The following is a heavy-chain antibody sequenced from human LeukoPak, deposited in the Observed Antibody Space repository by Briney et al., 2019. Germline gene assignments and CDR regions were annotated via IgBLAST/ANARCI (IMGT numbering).Heavy chain of an antibody. V-gene: IGHV4-34*01. D-gene: IGHD2-15*01. Sequence: SETLSLTCAVYGGSFSGYYWSWIRQPPGKGLDWIGEINHSGSTNYNPSLKSRVTISVDTSKNQFSLKLSSVTAADTAVYYCASYADPTLYCSGGSCYYFDYWGQGTLVTVSS. CDR2: INHSGST. CDR1: GGSFSGYY. CDR3: ASYADPTLYCSGGSCYYFDY. J-gene: IGHJ4*02.